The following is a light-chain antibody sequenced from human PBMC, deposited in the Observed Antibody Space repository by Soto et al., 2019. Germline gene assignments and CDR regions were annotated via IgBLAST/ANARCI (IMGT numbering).Light chain of an antibody. V-gene: IGKV1-5*01. J-gene: IGKJ1*01. CDR1: QSISWW. CDR2: DAS. CDR3: QQYNSYWT. Sequence: VQMTQSPSTLSAFVGDRVTITCRASQSISWWLAWYQQKPGQAPKLLIYDASALESGVPSRFSGSGSGTEFTLTISKLQPDDFASYCCQQYNSYWTFGQGTKVDIK.